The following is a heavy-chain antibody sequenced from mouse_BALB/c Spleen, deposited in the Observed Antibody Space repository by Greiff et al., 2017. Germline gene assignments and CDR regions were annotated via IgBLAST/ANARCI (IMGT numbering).Heavy chain of an antibody. D-gene: IGHD4-1*02. CDR1: GYSFTSYW. CDR3: TRQLGPWFAY. V-gene: IGHV1-5*01. CDR2: IYPGNSDT. J-gene: IGHJ3*01. Sequence: VQLQQSGPVLARPGASVTMSCKASGYSFTSYWMHWVKQRPGQGLEWIGAIYPGNSDTSYNQKFTGKAKLTAVTSASTAYMELSSLTNEDSAVYYCTRQLGPWFAYWGQGTLVTVSA.